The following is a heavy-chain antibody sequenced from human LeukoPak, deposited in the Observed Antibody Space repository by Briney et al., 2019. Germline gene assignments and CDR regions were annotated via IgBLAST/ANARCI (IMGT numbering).Heavy chain of an antibody. J-gene: IGHJ4*02. CDR1: GGTFSSYA. CDR3: ARAASSFQYYFDY. CDR2: IIPIFGTA. Sequence: GASVKVSCKASGGTFSSYAISWVRQAPGQGLEWMGGIIPIFGTANYAQKFQGRVTITTDESTSTAYTELSSLRSEDTAVHYCARAASSFQYYFDYWGQGTLVTVSS. V-gene: IGHV1-69*05. D-gene: IGHD2-2*01.